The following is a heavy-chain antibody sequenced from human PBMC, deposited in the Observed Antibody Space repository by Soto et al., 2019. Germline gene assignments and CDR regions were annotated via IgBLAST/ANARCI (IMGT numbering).Heavy chain of an antibody. V-gene: IGHV3-23*01. Sequence: EVHLLESGGGWVQPGGSLRLACAASGFTFSSYTMTWGRQAPGKGLEWVSDISGSGGSPYYADSVQRRFTSSRDNPKNTQFQQMTNLRAEDTATYYCAKARWSGGTCYDPDYWGHGTLVIVS. CDR2: ISGSGGSP. J-gene: IGHJ4*01. CDR1: GFTFSSYT. CDR3: AKARWSGGTCYDPDY. D-gene: IGHD3-3*01.